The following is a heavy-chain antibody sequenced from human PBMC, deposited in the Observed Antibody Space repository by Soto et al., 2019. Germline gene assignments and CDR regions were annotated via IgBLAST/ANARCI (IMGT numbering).Heavy chain of an antibody. V-gene: IGHV1-69*02. CDR3: ATPASIAALSVDAFDI. J-gene: IGHJ3*02. Sequence: ASVKVSCKASGGTFSSYTISWVRQAPGQGLEWMGRIIPILGIASYAQKFQGRVTITADKSTSTAYMELSSLRSEDTAVYYCATPASIAALSVDAFDIWGQGTMVTVSS. D-gene: IGHD6-6*01. CDR2: IIPILGIA. CDR1: GGTFSSYT.